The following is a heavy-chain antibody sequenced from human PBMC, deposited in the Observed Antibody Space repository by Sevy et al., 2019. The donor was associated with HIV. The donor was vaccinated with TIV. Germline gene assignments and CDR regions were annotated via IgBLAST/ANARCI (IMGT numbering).Heavy chain of an antibody. J-gene: IGHJ6*02. D-gene: IGHD3-16*02. V-gene: IGHV3-30*04. Sequence: GGSLRLSCATSGFSFSRSPMHWVRQAPGKGLEWVAVMSYNGNKKYNEDSVKGRFTISRDDPKNTLYLQMNSLRVEDTAVYYCAREAVLIRGVIVSYGMDVWGQGTTVTVSS. CDR1: GFSFSRSP. CDR2: MSYNGNKK. CDR3: AREAVLIRGVIVSYGMDV.